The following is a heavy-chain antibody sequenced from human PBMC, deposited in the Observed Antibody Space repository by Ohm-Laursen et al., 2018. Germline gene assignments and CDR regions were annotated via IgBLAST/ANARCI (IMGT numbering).Heavy chain of an antibody. D-gene: IGHD3-22*01. Sequence: SVKVSCKASGGTFSSYAISWVRQAPGQGLEWMGGIIPIFGTANYAQKFQGRVTITADESTSTAYMELSSLRSEDTAVYYCARGITMIVVAPGYWGQGTLVTVSS. J-gene: IGHJ4*02. CDR3: ARGITMIVVAPGY. CDR2: IIPIFGTA. V-gene: IGHV1-69*13. CDR1: GGTFSSYA.